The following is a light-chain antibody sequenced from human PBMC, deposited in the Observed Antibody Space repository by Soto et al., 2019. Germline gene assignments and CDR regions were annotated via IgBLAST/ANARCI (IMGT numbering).Light chain of an antibody. CDR1: SSDVGGYNY. CDR2: EVS. Sequence: QSVLTQPASVSGSPGQSITISCPGTSSDVGGYNYVSWYQQHPGKAPKLMIYEVSNRPSGVSNRFSGSKSGNTASLTISGLQAEDEADYYCSSYTSSTTLVVFGGGTQLTVL. J-gene: IGLJ2*01. V-gene: IGLV2-14*01. CDR3: SSYTSSTTLVV.